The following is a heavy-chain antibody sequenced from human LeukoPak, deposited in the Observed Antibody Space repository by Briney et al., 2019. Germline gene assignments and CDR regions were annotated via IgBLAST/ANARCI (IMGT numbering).Heavy chain of an antibody. CDR3: ARLSYYYDSSGYYYGMDV. CDR2: VSHGGTS. V-gene: IGHV4-34*01. D-gene: IGHD3-22*01. J-gene: IGHJ6*02. CDR1: GGPFRGFF. Sequence: SETLSLTCAVSGGPFRGFFWSWIRQAPGKGLEWIAEVSHGGTSNYNPSLKSRITISVDTSKSQFSLKLSSVTAADTAVYYCARLSYYYDSSGYYYGMDVWGQGTTVTVSS.